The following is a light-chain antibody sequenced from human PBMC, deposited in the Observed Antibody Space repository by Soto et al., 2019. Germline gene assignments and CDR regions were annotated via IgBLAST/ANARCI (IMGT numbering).Light chain of an antibody. Sequence: AIQLTQSPSSLSASVGDRVTITCRASQGISSALAWYQQKPGKAPKLLIYDASSLESGVPSRFSGSGSGTDFTLTISSLQSEDFATYYCQLFNNYPLTFGGGTKVDIK. CDR2: DAS. J-gene: IGKJ4*01. CDR3: QLFNNYPLT. V-gene: IGKV1D-13*01. CDR1: QGISSA.